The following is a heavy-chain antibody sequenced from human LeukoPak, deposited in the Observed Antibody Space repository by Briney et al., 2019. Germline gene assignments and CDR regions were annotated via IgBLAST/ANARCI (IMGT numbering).Heavy chain of an antibody. CDR2: IYHSGST. CDR1: GGSISSSNW. Sequence: SETLSLTCAVSGGSISSSNWWSWVRQPPGKGLEWIGEIYHSGSTNYNPSLKSRVTRSVDKSKNQFSLKLSSVTAADTAVYYCASTPRRRYYFDYWGQGTLVTVSS. J-gene: IGHJ4*02. CDR3: ASTPRRRYYFDY. V-gene: IGHV4-4*02.